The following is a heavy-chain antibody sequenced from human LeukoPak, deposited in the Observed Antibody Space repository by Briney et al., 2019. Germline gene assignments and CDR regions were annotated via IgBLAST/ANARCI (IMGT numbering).Heavy chain of an antibody. Sequence: GRSLRLSCAASGFIFSAYGMHWVRQAPGKGLEWLAVIWYDGSSKYCADSVKGRFTISRDNSKNTLYMQMNNLRVEDTAVYFCARDNRYTGNYLDAFDIWGQGTLVTVSP. J-gene: IGHJ3*02. CDR1: GFIFSAYG. V-gene: IGHV3-33*01. CDR3: ARDNRYTGNYLDAFDI. CDR2: IWYDGSSK. D-gene: IGHD3-16*02.